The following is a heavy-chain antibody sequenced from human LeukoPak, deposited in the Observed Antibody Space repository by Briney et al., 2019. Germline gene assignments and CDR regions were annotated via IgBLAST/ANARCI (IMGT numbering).Heavy chain of an antibody. J-gene: IGHJ5*02. CDR1: GFTFSSYW. Sequence: GGSLRLSCAASGFTFSSYWMSWVRQAPGKGLEWVANIKQDGSEKYYVDSVKGRFTISRDNAKNSLYLQMNSLRAEDTAVYCCARVCGSSRYYASLRWFDPWGQGTLVTVSS. D-gene: IGHD6-13*01. V-gene: IGHV3-7*01. CDR3: ARVCGSSRYYASLRWFDP. CDR2: IKQDGSEK.